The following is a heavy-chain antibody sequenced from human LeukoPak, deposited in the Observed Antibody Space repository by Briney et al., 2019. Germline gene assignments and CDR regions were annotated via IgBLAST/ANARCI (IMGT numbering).Heavy chain of an antibody. J-gene: IGHJ4*02. CDR2: ICYSENT. D-gene: IGHD5-24*01. Sequence: SETLSLTCTVSGGSISSSSYCWGWIRQPPEKGLEWIGGICYSENTYYNPSLKSRVTISIDTSQKQFSLKVNSVIAADTAVYYCARVGRWLQIADSWGQGTLVTVSS. V-gene: IGHV4-39*07. CDR3: ARVGRWLQIADS. CDR1: GGSISSSSYC.